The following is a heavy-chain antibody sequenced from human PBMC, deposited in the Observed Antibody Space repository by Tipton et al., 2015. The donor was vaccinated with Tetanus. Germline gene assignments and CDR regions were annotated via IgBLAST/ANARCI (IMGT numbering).Heavy chain of an antibody. CDR2: INHSGST. CDR3: ARGVAAAAAPKGFSDY. J-gene: IGHJ4*02. CDR1: GGSISSYY. Sequence: TLSLTCTVSGGSISSYYWSWIRQPPGKGLEWIGEINHSGSTNYNPSLKSRVTISVDTSKNQFSLKLSSVTAADTAVYYCARGVAAAAAPKGFSDYWGQGTLVTVSS. D-gene: IGHD6-13*01. V-gene: IGHV4-34*01.